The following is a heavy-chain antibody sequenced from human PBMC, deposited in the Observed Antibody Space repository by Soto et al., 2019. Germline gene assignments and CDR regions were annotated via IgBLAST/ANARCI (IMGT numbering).Heavy chain of an antibody. CDR1: GGSISSGDYY. CDR3: ATSITIFGVDYYYYGMDV. CDR2: IYYSGST. V-gene: IGHV4-30-4*01. Sequence: SETLSLTCTVSGGSISSGDYYWSWIRQPPGKGLEWIGYIYYSGSTYYNPSLKSRVTISVDTSKNQFSLKLSSVTAADTAVYYCATSITIFGVDYYYYGMDVWGQGTTVTVSS. D-gene: IGHD3-3*01. J-gene: IGHJ6*02.